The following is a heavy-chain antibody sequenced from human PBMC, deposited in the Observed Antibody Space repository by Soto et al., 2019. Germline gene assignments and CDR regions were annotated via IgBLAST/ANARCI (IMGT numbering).Heavy chain of an antibody. V-gene: IGHV4-31*03. D-gene: IGHD3-22*01. CDR2: IYYSGST. J-gene: IGHJ4*02. CDR3: ARGSYYDSSGYYRAIDY. CDR1: GGSISSGGYY. Sequence: SETLSLACTVSGGSISSGGYYWSWIRQHPGKGLEWIGYIYYSGSTYYNPSLKSRVTISVDTSKNQFSLKLSSVTAADTAVYYCARGSYYDSSGYYRAIDYWGQGTLVTAPQ.